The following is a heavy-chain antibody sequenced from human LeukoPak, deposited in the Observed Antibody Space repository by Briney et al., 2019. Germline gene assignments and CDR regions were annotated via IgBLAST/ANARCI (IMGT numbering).Heavy chain of an antibody. CDR2: ISGYNGNT. CDR3: ARVVLTGGYFDY. D-gene: IGHD7-27*01. V-gene: IGHV1-18*01. Sequence: DSVKVSCKASGGTFSSYAISWVRQPPGQGLEWMGWISGYNGNTNYAQKLQGRVTMTTDTSTSTAYMELRSLRSDDTAVYYCARVVLTGGYFDYWGQGTQVTVSS. CDR1: GGTFSSYA. J-gene: IGHJ4*02.